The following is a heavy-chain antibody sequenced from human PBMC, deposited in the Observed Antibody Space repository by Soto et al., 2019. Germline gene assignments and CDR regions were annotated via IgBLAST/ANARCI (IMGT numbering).Heavy chain of an antibody. V-gene: IGHV3-23*01. J-gene: IGHJ4*02. CDR2: ISGRDGST. D-gene: IGHD6-13*01. CDR1: GFSFSSYA. Sequence: EVQLLESGGGLVQPGGSLRLSCVASGFSFSSYAMNWVRQAPGKGLEWVSVISGRDGSTYYADSVKGRFTISRDNSKNTLYLPMNSLRAEDTAVYYCARDRERDAWYEDYWGQGTLVTVSS. CDR3: ARDRERDAWYEDY.